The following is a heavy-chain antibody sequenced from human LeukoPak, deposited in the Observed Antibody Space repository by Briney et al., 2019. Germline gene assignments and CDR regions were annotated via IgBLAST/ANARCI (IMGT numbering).Heavy chain of an antibody. CDR2: INHSGST. CDR3: ASLLTDCSGGSCYPDWQIRSNAHNWFDP. CDR1: GGSFSGYY. Sequence: SETLSLTCAVYGGSFSGYYWSWIRQPPGEGLEWIGEINHSGSTNYNPSLKSRVTISVDTSKNQSSLTLSSVTAADTAVYYCASLLTDCSGGSCYPDWQIRSNAHNWFDPWGQGTLVTVSS. D-gene: IGHD2-15*01. V-gene: IGHV4-34*01. J-gene: IGHJ5*02.